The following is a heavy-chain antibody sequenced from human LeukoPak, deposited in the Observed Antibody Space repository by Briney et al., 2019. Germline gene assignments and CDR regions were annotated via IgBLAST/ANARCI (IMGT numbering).Heavy chain of an antibody. D-gene: IGHD6-19*01. CDR1: GGSFSGYY. J-gene: IGHJ2*01. CDR2: INHSGST. Sequence: PSETLSLTCAVYGGSFSGYYWSWIRQPPGKGLEWIGEINHSGSTNCNPSLKSRVTISVDTSKNQFSLKLSSVTAADTAVYYCARGPYSSGWYGYFDLWGRGTLVTVSS. V-gene: IGHV4-34*01. CDR3: ARGPYSSGWYGYFDL.